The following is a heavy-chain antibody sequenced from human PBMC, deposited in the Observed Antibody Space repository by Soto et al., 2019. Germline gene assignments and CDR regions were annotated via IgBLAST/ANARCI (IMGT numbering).Heavy chain of an antibody. Sequence: HPQTLSLTCAISGDSVSSNSAAWNWIRQSPSRGLEWLGRTYYRSKWYNDYAVSVKSRITINPDTSKNQFSLQLNSVTPEDTAVYYCARAKISDYGDYYDSRGYDYWGQGALVTVSS. V-gene: IGHV6-1*01. D-gene: IGHD3-22*01. CDR1: GDSVSSNSAA. CDR3: ARAKISDYGDYYDSRGYDY. J-gene: IGHJ4*02. CDR2: TYYRSKWYN.